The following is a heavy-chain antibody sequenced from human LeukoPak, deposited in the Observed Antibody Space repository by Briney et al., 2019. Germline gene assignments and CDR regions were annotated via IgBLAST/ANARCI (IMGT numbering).Heavy chain of an antibody. J-gene: IGHJ4*02. Sequence: SETLSLTCTVSGGSISNYYWSWIRQPPGKGLEWIGYIYYSGSTNYNPSLKSRVTISVDTSKNQLSLKLSSVTAADTAVYYCARGPPGYSYGYYFDYWGQGTLVTVSS. D-gene: IGHD5-18*01. CDR3: ARGPPGYSYGYYFDY. CDR2: IYYSGST. V-gene: IGHV4-59*01. CDR1: GGSISNYY.